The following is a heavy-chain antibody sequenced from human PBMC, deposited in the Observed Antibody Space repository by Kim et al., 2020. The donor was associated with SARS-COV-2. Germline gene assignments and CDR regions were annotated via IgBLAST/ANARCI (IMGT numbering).Heavy chain of an antibody. V-gene: IGHV5-51*01. CDR1: GYSFTSYR. CDR2: IYPGDSDT. D-gene: IGHD2-21*02. Sequence: GESLKISCKGSGYSFTSYRIGWVRQMPGKGLEWMGIIYPGDSDTRYSPSFQGQVTISADKSISTAYLQWSSLKASDTAMYYCARAPLYCGGDCYSGDYWGQGTLVTVSS. J-gene: IGHJ4*02. CDR3: ARAPLYCGGDCYSGDY.